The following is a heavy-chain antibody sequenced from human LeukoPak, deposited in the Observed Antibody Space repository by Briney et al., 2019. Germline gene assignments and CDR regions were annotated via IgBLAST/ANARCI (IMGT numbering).Heavy chain of an antibody. CDR2: ISSGGDIM. J-gene: IGHJ4*02. D-gene: IGHD3-10*01. Sequence: GGSLRLSCAASGLRFSDYYVSWIRQAPGKGLQWVSYISSGGDIMHYADSVKGRFTSSRDNAKNSGYLQMNSLRVEDTAVYYCARDSSMLRGPLVIYYFDFWGQGTLVTVSS. CDR3: ARDSSMLRGPLVIYYFDF. CDR1: GLRFSDYY. V-gene: IGHV3-11*01.